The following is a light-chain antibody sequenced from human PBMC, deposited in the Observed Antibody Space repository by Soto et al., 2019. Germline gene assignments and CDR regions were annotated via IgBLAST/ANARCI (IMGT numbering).Light chain of an antibody. J-gene: IGLJ2*01. CDR3: PSSDSGLSGWL. Sequence: QSVLTQPPSVSGAPAQRVTISCTGSSSNIGAVFDVHWYQHVPGTAPKLLIYENTNRPSGVPDLFSGSKAVTSASLAITGLQAEDEADYDCPSSDSGLSGWLFGGGTKLTVL. V-gene: IGLV1-40*01. CDR2: ENT. CDR1: SSNIGAVFD.